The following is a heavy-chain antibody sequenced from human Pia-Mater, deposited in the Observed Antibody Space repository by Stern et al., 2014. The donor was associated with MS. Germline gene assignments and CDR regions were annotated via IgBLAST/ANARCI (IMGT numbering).Heavy chain of an antibody. D-gene: IGHD6-13*01. V-gene: IGHV4-39*01. CDR1: GGSISSSSYY. Sequence: QVQLQESGPGLVKPSETLSLTCTVSGGSISSSSYYWGWIRQPPGKGLEWIGSIYYSGSTYYNPSLKSRVTISVDTSKNQFPLQLSSVTAADTAVYYCARRRAAAGAVLFDYWGQGTLVTVSS. CDR3: ARRRAAAGAVLFDY. CDR2: IYYSGST. J-gene: IGHJ4*02.